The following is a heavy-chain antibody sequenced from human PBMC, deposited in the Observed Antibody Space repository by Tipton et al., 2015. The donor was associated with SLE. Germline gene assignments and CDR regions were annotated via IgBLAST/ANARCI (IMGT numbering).Heavy chain of an antibody. CDR3: AKEVVVITRGYFDY. CDR2: ISYDGSNN. J-gene: IGHJ4*02. CDR1: GFTFSSYS. V-gene: IGHV3-30*04. Sequence: RSLRLSCAASGFTFSSYSVHWVRQAPGKGLEWVAVISYDGSNNYFGDSVKGRFTISRDNSKNTLYLQMNSLRAEDTAVYYCAKEVVVITRGYFDYWGQGTLVTVSS. D-gene: IGHD3-22*01.